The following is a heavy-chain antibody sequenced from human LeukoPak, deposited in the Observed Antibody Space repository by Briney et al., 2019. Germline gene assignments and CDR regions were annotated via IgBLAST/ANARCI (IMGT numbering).Heavy chain of an antibody. CDR1: GFTFSSYW. CDR3: ARGDSGSYYFDY. V-gene: IGHV3-7*02. J-gene: IGHJ4*02. D-gene: IGHD1-26*01. Sequence: GGSLRLSCAASGFTFSSYWMNWVRQAPGKGLGWVANIKQDGSEKYYVESVKGRFTISRDNAKNSLYLQMNSLRAEDTAVYYCARGDSGSYYFDYWGQGTLVTVSS. CDR2: IKQDGSEK.